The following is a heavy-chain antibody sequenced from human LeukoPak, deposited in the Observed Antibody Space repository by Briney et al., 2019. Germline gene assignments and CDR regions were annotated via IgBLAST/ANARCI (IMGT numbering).Heavy chain of an antibody. D-gene: IGHD6-13*01. V-gene: IGHV4-59*08. CDR2: IYYSGST. Sequence: SETLSLTCTVSGGSISSYYWSWIRQPPGKGLEWIGYIYYSGSTNYNPSLKSRVTISVDTSKNQFSLKLSSVTAADTAVYYCARQLSIAAAGTPFDPWGQGTLVTVSS. CDR3: ARQLSIAAAGTPFDP. J-gene: IGHJ5*02. CDR1: GGSISSYY.